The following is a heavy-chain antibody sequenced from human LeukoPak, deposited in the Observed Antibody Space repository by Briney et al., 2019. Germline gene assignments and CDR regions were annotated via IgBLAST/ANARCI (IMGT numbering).Heavy chain of an antibody. CDR3: AKDHQLVHLGWFDP. CDR1: GFTFSSYS. V-gene: IGHV3-21*04. J-gene: IGHJ5*02. Sequence: PGGSLRLSCAASGFTFSSYSMNWVRQAPGKGLEWVSSISSSSSYIYYADSVKGRFTISRDNSKNTLYLQMNSLRAEDTAVYYCAKDHQLVHLGWFDPWGQGTLVTVSS. CDR2: ISSSSSYI. D-gene: IGHD6-13*01.